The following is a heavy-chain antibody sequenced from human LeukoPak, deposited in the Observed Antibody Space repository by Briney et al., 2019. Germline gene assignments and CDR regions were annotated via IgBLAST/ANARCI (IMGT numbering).Heavy chain of an antibody. Sequence: PSETLSLTCAVYGGSFSGYYWSWIRQPPGKGLEWIGEINHSGRTNYNPSLKSRVTISVDTSKNQFSLKLSSVTAADTAVYYCARGGITMVRGVFGYYYYGMDVWGKGTTVTVSS. CDR2: INHSGRT. CDR3: ARGGITMVRGVFGYYYYGMDV. D-gene: IGHD3-10*01. CDR1: GGSFSGYY. J-gene: IGHJ6*04. V-gene: IGHV4-34*01.